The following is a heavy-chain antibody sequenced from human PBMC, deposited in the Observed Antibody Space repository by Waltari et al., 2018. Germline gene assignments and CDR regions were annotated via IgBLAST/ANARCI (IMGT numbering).Heavy chain of an antibody. Sequence: EVQLVESGGGSVQPGGSLRLSCAASGFPVSLYWMSWVGQAPGKGMEWVANIKQDGSEKYYVASVKGRFTISRDNAKNSLYLQMNSLRAEDTAVYYCARDIGGPDAFDIWGQGTMVTVSS. CDR2: IKQDGSEK. D-gene: IGHD2-15*01. V-gene: IGHV3-7*01. CDR3: ARDIGGPDAFDI. J-gene: IGHJ3*02. CDR1: GFPVSLYW.